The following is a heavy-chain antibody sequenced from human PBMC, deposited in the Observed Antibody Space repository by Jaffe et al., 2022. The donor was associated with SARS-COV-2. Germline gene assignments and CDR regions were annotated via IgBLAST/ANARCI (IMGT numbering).Heavy chain of an antibody. Sequence: QVQLVESGGGVVQPGRSLRLSCAASGFTFSSYGMHWVRQAPGKGLEWVAVISYDGSNKYYADSVKGRFTISRDNSKNTLYLQMNSLRAEDTAVYYCAKAGWDYDSSGHYFDYWGQGTLVTVSS. D-gene: IGHD3-22*01. CDR3: AKAGWDYDSSGHYFDY. CDR2: ISYDGSNK. CDR1: GFTFSSYG. J-gene: IGHJ4*02. V-gene: IGHV3-30*18.